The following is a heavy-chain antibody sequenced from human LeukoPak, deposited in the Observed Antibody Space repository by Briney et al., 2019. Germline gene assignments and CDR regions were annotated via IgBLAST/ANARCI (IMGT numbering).Heavy chain of an antibody. CDR2: INPSGGST. CDR3: ARDPSAASYFDY. J-gene: IGHJ4*02. CDR1: GYTFTSYG. V-gene: IGHV1-46*01. D-gene: IGHD2-15*01. Sequence: ASVKVSCKASGYTFTSYGISWVRQAPGQGLEWMGIINPSGGSTSYAQKFQGRVTMTRDTSTSTVYMELSSLRSEDTAVYYCARDPSAASYFDYWGQGTLVTVSS.